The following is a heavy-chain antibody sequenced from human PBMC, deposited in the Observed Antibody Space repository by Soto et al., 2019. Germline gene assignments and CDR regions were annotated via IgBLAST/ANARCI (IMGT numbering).Heavy chain of an antibody. CDR3: ARDLAVYAP. CDR2: IIPIFGSA. D-gene: IGHD2-8*02. CDR1: GGTLSDYA. J-gene: IGHJ5*02. Sequence: SVKVSCKASGGTLSDYAFSWVRQAPGQGLEWMGGIIPIFGSANYAQKFQGRVTITADASTKTAYMELSSLRSEDTAVYYCARDLAVYAPRSQGTLVIVSS. V-gene: IGHV1-69*13.